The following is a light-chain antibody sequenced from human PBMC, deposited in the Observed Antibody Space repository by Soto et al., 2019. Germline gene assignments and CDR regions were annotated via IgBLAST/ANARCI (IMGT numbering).Light chain of an antibody. Sequence: EILMPQSPATLSVSPGEGATLSCRASKSVSGNLAWYQQKPGQAPRLLIFGASTRATGIPARFSGGGSGTDFTLTISSLQSEDFAIYYCQQYNQWPLYTFGQGTKLEI. V-gene: IGKV3-15*01. CDR3: QQYNQWPLYT. CDR1: KSVSGN. J-gene: IGKJ2*01. CDR2: GAS.